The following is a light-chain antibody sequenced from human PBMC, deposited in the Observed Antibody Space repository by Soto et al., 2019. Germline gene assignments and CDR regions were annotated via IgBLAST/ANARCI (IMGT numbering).Light chain of an antibody. CDR1: TSNIGRYS. CDR2: SDD. J-gene: IGLJ3*02. Sequence: QSALTQPPSLSGTPGQRVTISCSGSTSNIGRYSVNWYQHFPGTAPKILIYSDDERPSGVPDRFSGSTSCTSASLAISGLHSEEEAEYYCGAWDANLHGTLFGGGTELTVL. V-gene: IGLV1-44*01. CDR3: GAWDANLHGTL.